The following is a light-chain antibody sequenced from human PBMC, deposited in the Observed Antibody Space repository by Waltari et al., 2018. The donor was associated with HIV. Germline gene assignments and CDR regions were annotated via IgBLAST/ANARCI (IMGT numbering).Light chain of an antibody. V-gene: IGLV3-21*04. CDR2: YDS. Sequence: YVLTQPPSVSVAQGKTATITCEGERIGTKSVHWYQQKSGQAPQLIIYYDSDRPSGIPERFSGSNSGSAATLTISRVEDGDEADYYCEVWDETRNRVVFGGGTKLFAL. J-gene: IGLJ2*01. CDR1: RIGTKS. CDR3: EVWDETRNRVV.